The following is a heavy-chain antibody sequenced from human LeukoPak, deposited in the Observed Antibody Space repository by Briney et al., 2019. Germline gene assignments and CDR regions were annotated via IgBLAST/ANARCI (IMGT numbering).Heavy chain of an antibody. Sequence: QPGGSLRLSCAASGFTFIDYDMLGVRQVIGKGLEWVSAIGIRGDTHYSGSVKGRFTISRENAESSLYLQMNSLRAEDTAVYYCARGGIQVSGIDEFDYWGQGTLVTVSS. J-gene: IGHJ4*02. D-gene: IGHD6-19*01. CDR1: GFTFIDYD. CDR2: IGIRGDT. V-gene: IGHV3-13*01. CDR3: ARGGIQVSGIDEFDY.